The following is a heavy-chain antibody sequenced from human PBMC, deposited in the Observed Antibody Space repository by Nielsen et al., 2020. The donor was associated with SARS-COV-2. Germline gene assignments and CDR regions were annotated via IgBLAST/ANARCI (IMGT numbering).Heavy chain of an antibody. D-gene: IGHD3-3*01. V-gene: IGHV3-13*04. Sequence: GESLKISCAASGFTFSSYDMHWVRQATGKGLEWVSAIGTAGDTYYPGSVKGRFTISRDNSKNTLYLQMNSLGAEDTAVYYCAKDRDFWTGDGFDIWGQGTKVTVSS. CDR1: GFTFSSYD. J-gene: IGHJ3*02. CDR3: AKDRDFWTGDGFDI. CDR2: IGTAGDT.